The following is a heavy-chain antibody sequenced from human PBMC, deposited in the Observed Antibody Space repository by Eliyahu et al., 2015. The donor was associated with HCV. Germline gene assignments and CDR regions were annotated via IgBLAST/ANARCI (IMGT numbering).Heavy chain of an antibody. CDR1: GGSITTYY. Sequence: QVQLQESGPGLVKPSETLSLTCTVSGGSITTYYWSWXRQPPGKGLEWIGDIPFSGSTNYHPSLKSRVTISVDTSKNQFSLNLTSVTAADTAVYYCASGGGGIAVAGTGGWFDPWGQGTLVTVSS. J-gene: IGHJ5*02. D-gene: IGHD6-19*01. V-gene: IGHV4-59*01. CDR2: IPFSGST. CDR3: ASGGGGIAVAGTGGWFDP.